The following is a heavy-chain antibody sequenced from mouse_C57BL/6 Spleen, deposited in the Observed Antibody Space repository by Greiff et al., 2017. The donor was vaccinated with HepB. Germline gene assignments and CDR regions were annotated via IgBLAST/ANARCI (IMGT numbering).Heavy chain of an antibody. CDR1: GYTFTSYG. CDR2: IYPRSGNT. D-gene: IGHD2-4*01. V-gene: IGHV1-81*01. Sequence: VKLMESGAELARPGASVKLSCKASGYTFTSYGISWVKQRTGQGLEWIGEIYPRSGNTYYNEKFKGKATLTADKSSSTAYMELRSLTSEDSAVYFCARGLGEDYFDYWGQGTTLTVSS. J-gene: IGHJ2*01. CDR3: ARGLGEDYFDY.